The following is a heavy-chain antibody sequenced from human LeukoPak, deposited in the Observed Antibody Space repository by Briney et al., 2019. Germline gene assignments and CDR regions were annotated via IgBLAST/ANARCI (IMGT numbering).Heavy chain of an antibody. CDR1: GFTFSSYY. CDR3: VKSNWD. J-gene: IGHJ4*02. D-gene: IGHD7-27*01. Sequence: PGGSPRLSCSASGFTFSSYYMHWVRQAPGQGLEYIATISSNGDRTNYADPMKGRLAISRDNSKNTLYLQMSSVRAEDTAVYYCVKSNWDWGQGTLVTVSS. V-gene: IGHV3-64D*06. CDR2: ISSNGDRT.